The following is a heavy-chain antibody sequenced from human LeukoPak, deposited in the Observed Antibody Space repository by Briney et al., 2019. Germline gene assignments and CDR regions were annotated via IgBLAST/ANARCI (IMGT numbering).Heavy chain of an antibody. CDR3: ARDLGIYCSSSSCYSMGI. D-gene: IGHD2-2*01. CDR2: ISYDGSNK. Sequence: PGGSLRLSCAASGFTFSSYAMHWVRQAPGKGLEWVAVISYDGSNKYYADSVKGRFTISRDNSKNTLYLQMNSLRAEDTAVYYCARDLGIYCSSSSCYSMGIWGQGTTVTVSS. CDR1: GFTFSSYA. J-gene: IGHJ6*02. V-gene: IGHV3-30*04.